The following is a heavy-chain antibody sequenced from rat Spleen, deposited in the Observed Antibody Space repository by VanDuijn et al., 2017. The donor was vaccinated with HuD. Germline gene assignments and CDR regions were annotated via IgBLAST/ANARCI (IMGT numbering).Heavy chain of an antibody. D-gene: IGHD1-12*02. CDR2: ISYDGSST. J-gene: IGHJ2*01. V-gene: IGHV5-29*01. CDR1: GFTFSNYG. CDR3: ARPTVGDY. Sequence: EVQLVESGGGLVQPGRSLKLSCVASGFTFSNYGMAWVRQAPKKGLEWVATISYDGSSTYYRDSVKGRFTISRDNAKSTLYLQMDSLRSEDTATYYCARPTVGDYWGQGVMVTVSS.